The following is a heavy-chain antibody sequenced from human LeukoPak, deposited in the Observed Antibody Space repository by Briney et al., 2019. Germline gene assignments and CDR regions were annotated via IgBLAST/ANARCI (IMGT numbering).Heavy chain of an antibody. J-gene: IGHJ4*02. V-gene: IGHV3-33*01. Sequence: GGSLRLSCVASGFTFSSYGMHWVRQALGKGLEWVAVIWYDGTNKYYADSVKGRFTISRDSSKNTLYLQMNSLRAEDTAVYYCARAAYDNSGYLTLWGQGTLVTVSS. D-gene: IGHD3-22*01. CDR3: ARAAYDNSGYLTL. CDR1: GFTFSSYG. CDR2: IWYDGTNK.